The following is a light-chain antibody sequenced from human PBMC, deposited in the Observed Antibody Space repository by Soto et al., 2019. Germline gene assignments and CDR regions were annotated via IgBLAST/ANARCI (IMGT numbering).Light chain of an antibody. CDR2: EDN. CDR3: QSYDTSNWV. V-gene: IGLV6-57*02. J-gene: IGLJ3*02. CDR1: SGSIASNY. Sequence: NFMRIQADSVSDSPGKTLTISCTGSSGSIASNYVQWYQQRPGSAPTTVIYEDNQRPSVVPDRFSGSIDSSSNSASLTISGLKTEDEADYYCQSYDTSNWVFGGGTQLTVL.